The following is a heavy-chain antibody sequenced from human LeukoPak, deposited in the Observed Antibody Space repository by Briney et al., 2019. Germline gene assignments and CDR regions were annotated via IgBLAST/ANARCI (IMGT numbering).Heavy chain of an antibody. D-gene: IGHD3-22*01. CDR2: ISAYNGNT. CDR3: AREFSYYDSSDRDDY. Sequence: ASVKVSCKASGYTFTSYGISWVRQAPEQGLEWMGWISAYNGNTNYAQKLQGRVTMTTDTSTSTAYMELRSLRSDDTAVYYCAREFSYYDSSDRDDYWGQGTLVTVSS. J-gene: IGHJ4*02. V-gene: IGHV1-18*01. CDR1: GYTFTSYG.